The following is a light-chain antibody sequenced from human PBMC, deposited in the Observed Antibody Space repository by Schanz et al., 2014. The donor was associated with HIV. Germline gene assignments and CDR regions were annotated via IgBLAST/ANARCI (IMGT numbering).Light chain of an antibody. CDR3: CSYAGSYPPLYV. CDR2: EVS. V-gene: IGLV2-8*01. Sequence: QSALTQPPSASGSPGQSVTISCTGTSSDVGGHNYVSWYQHHPGKAPKLIIFEVSERPSGVPDRFSGSKSGNTASLTISGLQAEDEADYYCCSYAGSYPPLYVFGTGTKVTVL. CDR1: SSDVGGHNY. J-gene: IGLJ1*01.